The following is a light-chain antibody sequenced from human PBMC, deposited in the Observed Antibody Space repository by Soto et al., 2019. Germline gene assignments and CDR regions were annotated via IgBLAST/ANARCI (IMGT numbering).Light chain of an antibody. CDR1: QSVSSN. CDR3: QQYNNWPRT. V-gene: IGKV3-15*01. Sequence: VMALSPSTLSMSPGERATLSCRSSQSVSSNLAWYQQKPGQAPRLLIYGASTRATGIPARFSGSGSGTEFTLTISSLQSEDFAVYYCQQYNNWPRTFGQGTKV. J-gene: IGKJ1*01. CDR2: GAS.